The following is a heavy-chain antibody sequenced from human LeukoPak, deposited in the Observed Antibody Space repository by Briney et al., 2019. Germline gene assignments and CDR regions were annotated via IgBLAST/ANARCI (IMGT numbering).Heavy chain of an antibody. CDR2: IYISGST. V-gene: IGHV4-61*02. J-gene: IGHJ4*02. CDR1: GGSISSGNYI. CDR3: ARASRYYYDSSGYYYALDY. D-gene: IGHD3-22*01. Sequence: SQTLSLTCTVSGGSISSGNYIWTWIRQPAGKGLEWVGRIYISGSTNYNSSLKSRVTIAVDTSKNQFSLKLTSVTAADTAVYYCARASRYYYDSSGYYYALDYWGQGTLVTVSS.